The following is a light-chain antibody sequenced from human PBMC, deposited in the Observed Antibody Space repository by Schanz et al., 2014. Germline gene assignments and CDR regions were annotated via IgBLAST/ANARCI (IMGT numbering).Light chain of an antibody. CDR1: SSDIGSYNY. CDR2: DVT. Sequence: QSALTQPASVSGSPGQSITISCTGTSSDIGSYNYVSWYQQYPGEAPKLIIYDVTYRPSGVSHRFSGSKSGNTASLTISGLLAEDEADYYCSSYTTTTWRVFGGGTKLTVL. V-gene: IGLV2-14*01. J-gene: IGLJ3*02. CDR3: SSYTTTTWRV.